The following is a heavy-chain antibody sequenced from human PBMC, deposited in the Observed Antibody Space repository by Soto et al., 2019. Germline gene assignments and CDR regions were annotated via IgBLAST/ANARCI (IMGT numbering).Heavy chain of an antibody. D-gene: IGHD2-21*02. Sequence: SETLSLTCTVSGAPITSGAYSWSWIRQPPGKGLEWIGFIYQSGSTHYNPSLKSRVTISVDRSKNHFSLQLTSLTAADTAVYYCARDMSGCSSSDCYLSGWFDPWGPGTLVTVAS. CDR3: ARDMSGCSSSDCYLSGWFDP. V-gene: IGHV4-30-2*01. CDR2: IYQSGST. J-gene: IGHJ5*02. CDR1: GAPITSGAYS.